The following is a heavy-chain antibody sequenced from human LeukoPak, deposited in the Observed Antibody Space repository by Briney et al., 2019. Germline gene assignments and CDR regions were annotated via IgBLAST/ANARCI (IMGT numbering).Heavy chain of an antibody. J-gene: IGHJ4*02. CDR3: ASRYGSGSYGFDY. Sequence: KPSETLSLTCTVSGGSISSYYWSWIRQPAGKGLEWLGYSYYSGSTKYNPSLKSRVTISTDTSKNEFSLKLTSVTAADTAVYYCASRYGSGSYGFDYWGQGILVTVSS. CDR1: GGSISSYY. D-gene: IGHD3-10*01. V-gene: IGHV4-59*01. CDR2: SYYSGST.